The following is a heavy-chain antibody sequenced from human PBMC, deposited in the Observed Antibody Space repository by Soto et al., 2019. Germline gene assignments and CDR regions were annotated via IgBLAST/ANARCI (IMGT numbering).Heavy chain of an antibody. J-gene: IGHJ4*02. D-gene: IGHD1-26*01. V-gene: IGHV1-69*01. CDR3: ARDGGRHSGGIDY. Sequence: QVQLVQSGAEVKKPGTSVKVSCKASGGTFSSYSINWVRQAPGQGLEWMGEIIPFFGTANYAQKFQGRVTITADESTSTAYMGLSSLRSEDTAVYYCARDGGRHSGGIDYWGQGTLVTVSS. CDR2: IIPFFGTA. CDR1: GGTFSSYS.